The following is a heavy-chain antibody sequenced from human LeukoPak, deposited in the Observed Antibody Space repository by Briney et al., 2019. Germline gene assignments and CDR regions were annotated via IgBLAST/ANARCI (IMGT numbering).Heavy chain of an antibody. CDR3: ARGYSSSWYSDYYYYGMDV. V-gene: IGHV1-8*01. J-gene: IGHJ6*02. D-gene: IGHD6-13*01. CDR2: MNPNSGNT. CDR1: GYTFTTYD. Sequence: ASVKVSCKASGYTFTTYDINWVRQATGQGLEWMGWMNPNSGNTGYAQRFQGRVTMTRDTSISTAYMELNSLTSEDTAVYYCARGYSSSWYSDYYYYGMDVWGQGTTVTVSS.